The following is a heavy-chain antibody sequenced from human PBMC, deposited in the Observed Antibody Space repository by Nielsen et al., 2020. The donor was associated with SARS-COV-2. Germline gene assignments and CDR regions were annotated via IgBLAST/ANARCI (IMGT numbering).Heavy chain of an antibody. V-gene: IGHV3-73*01. CDR2: IRSKTNDYAT. CDR1: GFSFSDSG. CDR3: TRVNPTSGSWFDAFDI. Sequence: GESLKISCAASGFSFSDSGMHWVRQASGKGLEWVGRIRSKTNDYATEYPASLKGRFIISRDDSKNTAYLLMNSLKIDDTAMYYCTRVNPTSGSWFDAFDIWGQGTPVTVSS. J-gene: IGHJ3*02. D-gene: IGHD1-26*01.